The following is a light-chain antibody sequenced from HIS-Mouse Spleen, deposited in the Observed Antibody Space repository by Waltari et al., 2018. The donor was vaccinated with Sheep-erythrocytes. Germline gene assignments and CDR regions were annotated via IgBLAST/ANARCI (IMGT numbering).Light chain of an antibody. J-gene: IGLJ3*02. CDR2: QDS. CDR3: QAWDSSTAWV. Sequence: SYELTQPPSVSVSPGQTASITCPGDNLGDKYACWFQQKPGQSPVLVIYQDSKRPSGMPEGFSGSNSGNTATLTISGTQAMDEADYYCQAWDSSTAWVFGGGTKLTVL. CDR1: NLGDKY. V-gene: IGLV3-1*01.